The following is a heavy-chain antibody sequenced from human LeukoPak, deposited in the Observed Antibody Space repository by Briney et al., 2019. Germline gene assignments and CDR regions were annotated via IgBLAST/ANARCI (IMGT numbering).Heavy chain of an antibody. D-gene: IGHD5-12*01. CDR2: INHSGST. CDR3: ARRREYSGYDYKELDC. J-gene: IGHJ4*02. V-gene: IGHV4-34*01. CDR1: AGSCGGGY. Sequence: SETLSLSFTVYAGSCGGGYWNRMRRPPGRGLEWIGEINHSGSTNYNPSLKSRVTVSVDTSKNQFSLKLTSVTAADTAVYYCARRREYSGYDYKELDCWGQGTLVTVSS.